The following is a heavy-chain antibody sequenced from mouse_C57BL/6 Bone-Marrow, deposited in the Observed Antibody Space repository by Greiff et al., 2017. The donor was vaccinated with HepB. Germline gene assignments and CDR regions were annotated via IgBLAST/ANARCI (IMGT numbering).Heavy chain of an antibody. CDR2: IDPNSGGT. J-gene: IGHJ1*03. V-gene: IGHV1-72*01. CDR3: AYYYSSSLYWYFDV. D-gene: IGHD1-1*01. CDR1: GYNFTSYW. Sequence: VQLQQPGAELVKPGASVKLSCKASGYNFTSYWMHWVKQRPGRGLGWIGRIDPNSGGTKYNEKFKSKVTLTADKPSITAYMQIGSLTSEDSAVYYCAYYYSSSLYWYFDVWGTGTTVTVSA.